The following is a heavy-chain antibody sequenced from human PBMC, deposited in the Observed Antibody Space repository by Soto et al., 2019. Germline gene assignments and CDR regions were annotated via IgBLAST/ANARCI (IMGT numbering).Heavy chain of an antibody. J-gene: IGHJ3*02. Sequence: PGLLPTLPSSESGRIVTNYRSRWARQLHRKGLEWMGIIYPGDSDTRYSPSFQGQVTISADKSISTAYLQWSSLKASDTAMYYCARRLXYYDSSGQPPHAFEIWRQGAMVTVS. CDR2: IYPGDSDT. V-gene: IGHV5-51*01. CDR3: ARRLXYYDSSGQPPHAFEI. CDR1: GRIVTNYR. D-gene: IGHD3-22*01.